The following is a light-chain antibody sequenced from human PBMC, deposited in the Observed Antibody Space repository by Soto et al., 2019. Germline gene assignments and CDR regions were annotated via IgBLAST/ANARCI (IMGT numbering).Light chain of an antibody. V-gene: IGKV3-20*01. J-gene: IGKJ1*01. CDR1: QSVSDNN. CDR2: GAS. Sequence: EVILTQSPGTLSLSPGDRGALSCSASQSVSDNNLAWYQLRPGQAPRLLIYGASRRATGIPDRFSGSGSGTDFTLTISGLEPEDFAVYYCQQYNSWPRTFGQGTKVDIK. CDR3: QQYNSWPRT.